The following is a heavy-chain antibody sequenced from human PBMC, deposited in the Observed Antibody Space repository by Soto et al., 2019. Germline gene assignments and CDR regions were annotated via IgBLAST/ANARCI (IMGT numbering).Heavy chain of an antibody. CDR1: GDSVSSNSAA. D-gene: IGHD5-18*01. CDR2: TYYRSKWYN. Sequence: QALSLTSAISGDSVSSNSAACNLIRHSPSRGLEWLGRTYYRSKWYNDYAVSVKSRITINPDTSKNQFSLQLNSVTPEDTAVYYCARNSYGYSGYYYYGMDVWGQGTTVTVSS. CDR3: ARNSYGYSGYYYYGMDV. V-gene: IGHV6-1*01. J-gene: IGHJ6*02.